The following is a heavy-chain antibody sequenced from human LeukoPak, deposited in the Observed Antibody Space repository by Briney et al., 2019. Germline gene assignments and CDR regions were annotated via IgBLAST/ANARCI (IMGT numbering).Heavy chain of an antibody. Sequence: SETLSLTCAVYGGSFSGYYWSWIRQPPGKGLEWIGYIYNNGNTNYNPSLKSRVTISVDTSKNQFSLKLISVTAADTAVYYCARRSRGVNNWFDAWGQGTLVTVSS. CDR2: IYNNGNT. V-gene: IGHV4-59*01. CDR1: GGSFSGYY. J-gene: IGHJ5*02. CDR3: ARRSRGVNNWFDA. D-gene: IGHD3-10*01.